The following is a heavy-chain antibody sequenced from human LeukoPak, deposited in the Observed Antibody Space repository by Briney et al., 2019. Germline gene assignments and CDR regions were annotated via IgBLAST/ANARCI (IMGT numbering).Heavy chain of an antibody. V-gene: IGHV3-9*01. Sequence: PGGSLRLSCAASGFTLDDYAMHWVRQAPGKGLEWVSGISWNSGSIGYADSVKGRFTISRDNAKNSLYLQMNSLRAEDTALYYCAKVSEPYYYDSSIGYWGQGTLVTVSS. CDR1: GFTLDDYA. CDR2: ISWNSGSI. D-gene: IGHD3-22*01. J-gene: IGHJ4*02. CDR3: AKVSEPYYYDSSIGY.